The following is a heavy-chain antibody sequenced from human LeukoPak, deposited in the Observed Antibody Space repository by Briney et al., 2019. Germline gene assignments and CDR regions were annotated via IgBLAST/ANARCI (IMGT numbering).Heavy chain of an antibody. CDR1: GFTFSSYA. CDR2: ISGSGDST. J-gene: IGHJ3*02. Sequence: GGSLRLSCAASGFTFSSYAMNWVRQAPGKGLEWVSLISGSGDSTDYADSVKGRFTISRDNSKNTLYLQINGLRADDTAVYYCAKRAVAGTGRGFDIWGQGTLVTVSS. CDR3: AKRAVAGTGRGFDI. D-gene: IGHD6-19*01. V-gene: IGHV3-23*01.